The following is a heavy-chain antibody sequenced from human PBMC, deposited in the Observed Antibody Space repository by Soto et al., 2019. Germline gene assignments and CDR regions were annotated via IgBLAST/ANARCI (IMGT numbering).Heavy chain of an antibody. J-gene: IGHJ6*03. CDR3: AKDGFTGAPLDYYYYMDV. CDR2: ISGSGGST. CDR1: GFTFSSYA. D-gene: IGHD3-10*01. V-gene: IGHV3-23*01. Sequence: GGSLRLSCAASGFTFSSYAMSWVRQAPGKGLEWVSAISGSGGSTYYADSVKGRFTISRDNSKNTLYLQMNSLRAEDTAVYYCAKDGFTGAPLDYYYYMDVWGKGTTVTVSS.